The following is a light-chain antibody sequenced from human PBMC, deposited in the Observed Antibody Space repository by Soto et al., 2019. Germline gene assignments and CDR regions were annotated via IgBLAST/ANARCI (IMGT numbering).Light chain of an antibody. CDR2: TAS. CDR1: QDINRW. Sequence: DLQMTQSPSSVSASVGDRVTITCRASQDINRWLVWYQQKPGKAPKLLTLTASSLQSGVPSRFSGSGSGTDFTLTISSLQPEDFATYYCQQADSFPWTFGQGTKVEIK. CDR3: QQADSFPWT. J-gene: IGKJ1*01. V-gene: IGKV1D-12*01.